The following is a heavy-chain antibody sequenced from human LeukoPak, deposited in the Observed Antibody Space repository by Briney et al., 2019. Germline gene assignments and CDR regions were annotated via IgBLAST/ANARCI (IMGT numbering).Heavy chain of an antibody. D-gene: IGHD3-9*01. Sequence: PGGSLRLSCVASGLSVSSNYMSWVRQAPGKGLEWVSVIYRDGSSYYAKSVKGRFTISRDNSKNTLYIQMNSLRAGDTAVYYCARSFYDILIGYYQYFDYWGQGTLVTVSS. CDR2: IYRDGSS. CDR3: ARSFYDILIGYYQYFDY. V-gene: IGHV3-66*01. J-gene: IGHJ4*02. CDR1: GLSVSSNY.